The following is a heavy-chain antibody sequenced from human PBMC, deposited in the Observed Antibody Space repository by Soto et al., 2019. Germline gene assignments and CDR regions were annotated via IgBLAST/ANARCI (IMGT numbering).Heavy chain of an antibody. CDR2: VSGDSGTM. CDR3: VGGYCDGGACSDAFDR. D-gene: IGHD2-21*01. Sequence: PGGSLRLSCAASGFIFSNYEVDWVRQAPGKGLEWVSYVSGDSGTMHYADSVKGRFTISRDNAKNSLWLQIKSLRSEDTAVYFCVGGYCDGGACSDAFDRGGQGTLVTVSS. J-gene: IGHJ3*01. V-gene: IGHV3-48*03. CDR1: GFIFSNYE.